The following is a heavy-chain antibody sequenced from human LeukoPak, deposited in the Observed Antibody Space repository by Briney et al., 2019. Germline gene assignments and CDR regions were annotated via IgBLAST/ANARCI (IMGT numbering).Heavy chain of an antibody. CDR1: GFTFSSYG. CDR3: ARADSSGYYSANPDY. CDR2: IWYDGSNK. J-gene: IGHJ4*02. Sequence: GSLRLSCAASGFTFSSYGMHWVRQAPGKGLEWVAVIWYDGSNKYYADSVKGRFTISRDNSKNTLYLQMNSLRAEDTAVYYCARADSSGYYSANPDYWGQGTLVTVSS. D-gene: IGHD3-22*01. V-gene: IGHV3-33*01.